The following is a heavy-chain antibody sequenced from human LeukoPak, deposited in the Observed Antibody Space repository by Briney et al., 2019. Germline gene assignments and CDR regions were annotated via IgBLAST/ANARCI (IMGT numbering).Heavy chain of an antibody. CDR3: ARDIGSSASY. V-gene: IGHV3-53*01. D-gene: IGHD1-26*01. Sequence: PGGSLRLSCAASGFTVSSNYMSWVRQAPGKGLEWVSVIYSDGSTYYADSVKGRFTFSRDNSKNTLYLQMNSLRAEDTAVYYCARDIGSSASYWGQGTLVTVSS. CDR1: GFTVSSNY. J-gene: IGHJ4*02. CDR2: IYSDGST.